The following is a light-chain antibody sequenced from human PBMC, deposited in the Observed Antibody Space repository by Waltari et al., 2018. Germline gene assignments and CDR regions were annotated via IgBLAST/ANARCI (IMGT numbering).Light chain of an antibody. V-gene: IGLV2-11*01. CDR2: DVN. CDR1: SSDVGGSDF. CDR3: CSYAGADTSVI. J-gene: IGLJ2*01. Sequence: QSALTQPRSVSGSPGQSVTISCTGTSSDVGGSDFVSWYQQYPGKAPNLIIYDVNKRPPGVPDRFSGSKSGNTASLTISGLLNEDEADYYCCSYAGADTSVIFGGGTTLTVL.